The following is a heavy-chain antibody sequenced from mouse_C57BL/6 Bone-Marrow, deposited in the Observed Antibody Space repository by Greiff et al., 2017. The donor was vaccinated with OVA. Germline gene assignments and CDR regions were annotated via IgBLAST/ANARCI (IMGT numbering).Heavy chain of an antibody. CDR1: GYTFTSYW. D-gene: IGHD2-4*01. J-gene: IGHJ2*01. CDR3: ARWDYAFDY. CDR2: IDPSDSYT. Sequence: VQLQQPGAELVMPGASVKLSCKASGYTFTSYWMHWVKQRPGQGLEWIGEIDPSDSYTNYNQKFKGKSTLTVDTSSSTAYMPLTSLTSEDSAVYYCARWDYAFDYWGQGTTLTVSS. V-gene: IGHV1-69*01.